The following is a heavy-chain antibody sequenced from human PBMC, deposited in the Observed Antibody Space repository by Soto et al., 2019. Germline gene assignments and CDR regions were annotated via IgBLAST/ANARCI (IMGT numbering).Heavy chain of an antibody. CDR3: ARDPIITMMPFDI. V-gene: IGHV4-31*03. CDR1: GGSISSGGYY. Sequence: SETLSLTCTVSGGSISSGGYYWSWIRQHPGKGLEWIGYIYYSGSTYYNPSLKSRVTISVDTSKNQFSLKLSSVTAADTAVYYCARDPIITMMPFDIWGQGTMVTVS. CDR2: IYYSGST. D-gene: IGHD3-22*01. J-gene: IGHJ3*02.